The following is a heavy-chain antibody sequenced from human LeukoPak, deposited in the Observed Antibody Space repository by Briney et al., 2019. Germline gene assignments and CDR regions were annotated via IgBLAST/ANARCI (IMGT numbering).Heavy chain of an antibody. Sequence: GESLKISCKGSGYIFTSYWIGWVRQMPGKGLEWMGIIYPGDSDTRYSPSFQGQVTISADKSISTAYLQWSSLKASDTAMYYCARVYCSGGSCYSKGAYGMDVWGQGTTVTVSS. V-gene: IGHV5-51*01. CDR1: GYIFTSYW. CDR2: IYPGDSDT. D-gene: IGHD2-15*01. J-gene: IGHJ6*02. CDR3: ARVYCSGGSCYSKGAYGMDV.